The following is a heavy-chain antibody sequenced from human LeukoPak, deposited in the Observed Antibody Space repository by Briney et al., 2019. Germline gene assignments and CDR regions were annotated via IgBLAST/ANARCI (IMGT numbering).Heavy chain of an antibody. CDR3: ARVRSYSGAFDI. V-gene: IGHV3-48*01. D-gene: IGHD1-26*01. Sequence: GGSLRLSCAASGFTFSSYSMNWVRQAPGKGLEWVSYISSSSSTIYYADSVKGRFTISRDNAKNSLYLQMNSLRAEDTAVYYCARVRSYSGAFDIWGQGTMVTASS. J-gene: IGHJ3*02. CDR1: GFTFSSYS. CDR2: ISSSSSTI.